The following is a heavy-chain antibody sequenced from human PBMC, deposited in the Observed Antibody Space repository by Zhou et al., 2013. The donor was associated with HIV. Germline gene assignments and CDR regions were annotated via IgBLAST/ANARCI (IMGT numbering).Heavy chain of an antibody. J-gene: IGHJ6*03. CDR2: IIPIFGTA. D-gene: IGHD4-17*01. V-gene: IGHV1-69*05. CDR3: ARGPRGLPLDYYYYYYMDV. CDR1: GGTFSSYA. Sequence: QVQLVQSGAEVKKPGSSVKVSCKASGGTFSSYAISWVRQAPGQGLEWMGGIIPIFGTANYAQKFQGRVTITTDESTSTAYMELSSLRSEDTAVYYCARGPRGLPLDYYYYYYMDVWGKGTTVTVSS.